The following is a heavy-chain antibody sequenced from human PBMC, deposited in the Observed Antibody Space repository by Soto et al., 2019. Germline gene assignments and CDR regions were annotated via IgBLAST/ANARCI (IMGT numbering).Heavy chain of an antibody. D-gene: IGHD2-21*02. Sequence: KVSCKASGYTFTSYGISWVRQAPGQGLEWMGWISAYNGNTNYAQKLQGRVTMTTDTSTSTAYMELRSLRSDDTAVYYCARMGDIVVVTAGWFDPWGQGTLVTVSS. V-gene: IGHV1-18*01. CDR3: ARMGDIVVVTAGWFDP. J-gene: IGHJ5*02. CDR1: GYTFTSYG. CDR2: ISAYNGNT.